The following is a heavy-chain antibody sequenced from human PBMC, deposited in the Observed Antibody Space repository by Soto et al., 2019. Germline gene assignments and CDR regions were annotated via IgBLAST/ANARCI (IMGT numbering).Heavy chain of an antibody. D-gene: IGHD2-2*01. CDR1: GGSISSGSFY. CDR2: IYHSGST. Sequence: TSETLSLTCTVSGGSISSGSFYWVWIRQPPGMGLEWIGYIYHSGSTYYNSSLKSRVTISVDRSKNQFSLKLSSVTAADTAVYYCARLPPPWGQGILVTVSS. V-gene: IGHV4-39*07. CDR3: ARLPPP. J-gene: IGHJ5*02.